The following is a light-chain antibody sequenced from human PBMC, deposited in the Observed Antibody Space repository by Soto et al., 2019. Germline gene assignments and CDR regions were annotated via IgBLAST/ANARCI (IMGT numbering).Light chain of an antibody. J-gene: IGKJ2*01. CDR3: QQYGSSPGYT. Sequence: IVLTQSPGTLSLSPGERATLSCRASQSVSSSYLAWYQQKTGQAPSLLIYGASSRATGIPDRFSGSGSGKDFTLTISRLEPEDFAVYYCQQYGSSPGYTFGQGTKLEIK. CDR2: GAS. V-gene: IGKV3-20*01. CDR1: QSVSSSY.